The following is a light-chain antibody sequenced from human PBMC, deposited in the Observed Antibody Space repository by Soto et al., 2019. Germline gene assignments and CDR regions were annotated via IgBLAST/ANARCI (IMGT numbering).Light chain of an antibody. CDR2: EVS. V-gene: IGLV2-14*03. J-gene: IGLJ1*01. CDR3: SSYTSTSTLYV. Sequence: QSALTQPASVSGSPGQSITISCTGTISDVGGYKYVPWHQQHPGKAPKLIIYEVSNRPSGISNRFSGSKSGSTASLTISGLQPEDEADYYCSSYTSTSTLYVFESGPKV. CDR1: ISDVGGYKY.